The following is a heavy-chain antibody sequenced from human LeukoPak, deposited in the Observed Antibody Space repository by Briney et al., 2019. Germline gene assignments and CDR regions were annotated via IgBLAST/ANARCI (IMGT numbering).Heavy chain of an antibody. CDR2: IKSDGTYA. J-gene: IGHJ4*02. CDR3: ARDSSYGYDY. CDR1: GFTFSSYW. Sequence: GGSLRLSCAVSGFTFSSYWMHWVRQAPGKGLVWVSRIKSDGTYATYADSVKGRFTISRDNAKNTLYLQMNSLRAEDTAVYYCARDSSYGYDYWGQGTLVTVSS. V-gene: IGHV3-74*01. D-gene: IGHD5-18*01.